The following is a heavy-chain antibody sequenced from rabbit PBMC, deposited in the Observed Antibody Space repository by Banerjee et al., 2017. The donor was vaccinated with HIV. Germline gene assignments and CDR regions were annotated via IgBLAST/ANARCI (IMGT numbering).Heavy chain of an antibody. CDR1: GFDFSSYG. CDR3: VRVVAGVYFNL. CDR2: IDPVFGST. Sequence: QEQLVESGGGLVQPGGSLKLSCKASGFDFSSYGVSWVRQAPGKGLEWIGYIDPVFGSTLYADWVNGRFPISSHNAQNTLYLQLNSLTAADTATYFCVRVVAGVYFNLWGPGTLVTVS. V-gene: IGHV1S47*01. D-gene: IGHD4-1*01. J-gene: IGHJ4*01.